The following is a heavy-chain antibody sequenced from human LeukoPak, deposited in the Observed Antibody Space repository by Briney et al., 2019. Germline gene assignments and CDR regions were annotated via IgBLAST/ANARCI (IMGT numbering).Heavy chain of an antibody. CDR1: GFSFADEY. Sequence: GGSLRLSCAVSGFSFADEYMSWIRQAPGQGLEWVSYISNTGSYTNYADSVEGRFTISRDNTENSLYLQMDSLRAEDTAVYYCARSRGAGPGAYFDYWGQGTLVAVTS. CDR3: ARSRGAGPGAYFDY. V-gene: IGHV3-11*03. J-gene: IGHJ4*02. CDR2: ISNTGSYT. D-gene: IGHD6-19*01.